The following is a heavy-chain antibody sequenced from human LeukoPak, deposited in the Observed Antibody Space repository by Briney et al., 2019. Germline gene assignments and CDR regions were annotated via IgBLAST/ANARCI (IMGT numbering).Heavy chain of an antibody. CDR1: GYTFSTYD. D-gene: IGHD2-2*01. CDR2: MNPNSANT. Sequence: ASVKISCKTSGYTFSTYDINWLRQAAGQGLEWMRWMNPNSANTGFAQKFQGRAAITRDTSTATAYLELSGLTSEDTAVYYCARAIRYQLLSDYWGQGTLVTVSS. CDR3: ARAIRYQLLSDY. V-gene: IGHV1-8*02. J-gene: IGHJ4*02.